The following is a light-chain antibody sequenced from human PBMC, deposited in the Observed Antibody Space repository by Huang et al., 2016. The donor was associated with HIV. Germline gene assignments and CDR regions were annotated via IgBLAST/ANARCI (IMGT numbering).Light chain of an antibody. Sequence: DIVMTQTPLSLSVTPGQPASISCNSIQSLLHRYGATYLSWYLHKPGQSPQLLIYEVSNRFSGVPERCSGSGSGTDFTLRISRVEAEDVGVYYCMQRTQRPLTFGGGTKVEIK. V-gene: IGKV2D-29*02. CDR3: MQRTQRPLT. J-gene: IGKJ4*01. CDR2: EVS. CDR1: QSLLHRYGATY.